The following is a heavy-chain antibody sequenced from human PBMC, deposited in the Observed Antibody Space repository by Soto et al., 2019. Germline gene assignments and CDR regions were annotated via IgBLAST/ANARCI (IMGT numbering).Heavy chain of an antibody. V-gene: IGHV1-18*01. CDR2: ISAYNGNT. CDR1: GYTFTSYG. Sequence: ASVKVSCKASGYTFTSYGMSWVRQAPGQGLEWMGWISAYNGNTNYAQKLQGRVTMTADASTSTAYMELSSLRSEDTAVYYCASLYSGYVDYYSGMDVWGQGTTVTVSS. CDR3: ASLYSGYVDYYSGMDV. J-gene: IGHJ6*02. D-gene: IGHD5-12*01.